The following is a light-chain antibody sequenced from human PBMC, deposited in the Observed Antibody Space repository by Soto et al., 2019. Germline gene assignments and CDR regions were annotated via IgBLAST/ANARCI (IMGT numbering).Light chain of an antibody. Sequence: SYELTQPPSVSVAPGQTARITCGGTNIGKKSGHWYQQKPGPAPVVVVYDDRDRPSGFPERFSGSNSGNTASLTISRVEAADEADYYCQLWDSTSDHVVFGGGTKLTVL. CDR1: NIGKKS. CDR3: QLWDSTSDHVV. V-gene: IGLV3-21*02. J-gene: IGLJ2*01. CDR2: DDR.